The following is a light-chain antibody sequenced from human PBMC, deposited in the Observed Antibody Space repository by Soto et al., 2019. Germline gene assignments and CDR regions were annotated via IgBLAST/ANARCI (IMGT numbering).Light chain of an antibody. J-gene: IGKJ5*01. V-gene: IGKV1-33*01. CDR3: QQYENLPT. CDR2: DAS. CDR1: QNGNNY. Sequence: DIEMTQSPSSLSLSVGERATLSCQTSQNGNNYLDWYQQKPGRAPKLLIYDASNWEAGVPSRFRGSGSGTDFTFTISRLQPEDIAAYYCQQYENLPTFGQGTRLEIK.